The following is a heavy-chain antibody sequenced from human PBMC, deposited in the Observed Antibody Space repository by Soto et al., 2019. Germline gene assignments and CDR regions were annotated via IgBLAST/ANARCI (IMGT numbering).Heavy chain of an antibody. Sequence: QITLKESGPTLVKPTQTLTLTCTFSGFSFSINGVAVGWIRQPPGQALEWLALIYWDDDQRFNPSLKNNLTITKATARHQVVLTTTNLDPADTATYYCAHKSDLSCGFKYWGQGTLVTVSS. CDR1: GFSFSINGVA. CDR2: IYWDDDQ. CDR3: AHKSDLSCGFKY. D-gene: IGHD1-26*01. J-gene: IGHJ4*02. V-gene: IGHV2-5*02.